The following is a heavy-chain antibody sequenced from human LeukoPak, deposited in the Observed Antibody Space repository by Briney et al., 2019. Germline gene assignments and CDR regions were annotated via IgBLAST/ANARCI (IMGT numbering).Heavy chain of an antibody. CDR1: GGSISSSSYY. CDR2: IYYSGST. CDR3: GAADDYYYMDV. Sequence: SETLSLTCTVSGGSISSSSYYWGWIRQPPGKGLEWIGSIYYSGSTYYNPSLKSRVTISVDTSKNQFSLKLSSVIAADTAVYYCGAADDYYYMDVWGKGTTVTVSS. J-gene: IGHJ6*03. D-gene: IGHD6-13*01. V-gene: IGHV4-39*07.